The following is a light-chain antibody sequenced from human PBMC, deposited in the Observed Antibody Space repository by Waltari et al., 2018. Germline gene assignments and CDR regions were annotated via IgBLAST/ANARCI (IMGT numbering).Light chain of an antibody. J-gene: IGLJ1*01. V-gene: IGLV2-14*01. CDR1: TSDIGSYNY. CDR3: TSHASGSTLYV. Sequence: QSALTQPRSVSGSPGPSITITCTGTTSDIGSYNYVSWYQQHPGNAPNLMIPDVSNRPSGVSNRFSGSQSGNPASLTISGLQAEDEADYYCTSHASGSTLYVFGTGTRVTVL. CDR2: DVS.